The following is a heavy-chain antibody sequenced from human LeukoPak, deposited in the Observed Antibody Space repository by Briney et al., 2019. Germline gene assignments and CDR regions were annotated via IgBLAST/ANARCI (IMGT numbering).Heavy chain of an antibody. J-gene: IGHJ4*02. Sequence: KPSETLSLTCAVYGGSFSGYYWSWIRQPPGKGLEWIGYIYYSGSTYYNPSLKSRVTISVDTSKNQFSLKLSSVTAADTAVYYCAREVGYYYDSSGSQIYFDYWGQGTLVTVSS. CDR1: GGSFSGYY. CDR3: AREVGYYYDSSGSQIYFDY. V-gene: IGHV4-34*09. CDR2: IYYSGST. D-gene: IGHD3-22*01.